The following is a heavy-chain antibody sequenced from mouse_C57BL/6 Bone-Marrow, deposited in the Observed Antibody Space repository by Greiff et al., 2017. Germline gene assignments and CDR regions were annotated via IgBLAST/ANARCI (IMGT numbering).Heavy chain of an antibody. J-gene: IGHJ4*01. CDR2: IYPGSGST. CDR3: AGCYYGSGYGYWGWDY. V-gene: IGHV1-55*01. CDR1: GYTFTSYW. D-gene: IGHD1-1*01. Sequence: VQLQQPGAELVKPGASVKMSCKASGYTFTSYWITWVKQRPGQGLEWIGDIYPGSGSTNYNEKFKSKATLTVDKSSSTAYMQLSSLTSEDSAVYYCAGCYYGSGYGYWGWDYWGQGTSVTVSS.